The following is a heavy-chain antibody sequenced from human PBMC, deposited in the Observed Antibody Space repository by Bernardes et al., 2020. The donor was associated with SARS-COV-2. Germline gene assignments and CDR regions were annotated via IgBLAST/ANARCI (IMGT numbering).Heavy chain of an antibody. J-gene: IGHJ6*02. CDR3: AKDRDIVAMTGHGLDV. V-gene: IGHV3-23*01. CDR2: IGGAGGST. Sequence: GGSLRLSCAASGFTFSSHAMAWVRQAPGKWPEWVAAIGGAGGSTPYADSVKARFTISRDNSKSTLYLQMNNLGADDTAVYYCAKDRDIVAMTGHGLDVWGQGTTVTVSS. D-gene: IGHD5-12*01. CDR1: GFTFSSHA.